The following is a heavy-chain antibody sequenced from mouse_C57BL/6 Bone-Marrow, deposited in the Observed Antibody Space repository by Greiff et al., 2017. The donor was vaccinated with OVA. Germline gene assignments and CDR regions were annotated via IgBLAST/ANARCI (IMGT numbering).Heavy chain of an antibody. CDR2: ISSGGSYT. CDR1: GFTFSSYA. CDR3: DYDYGSRGYFDY. D-gene: IGHD1-1*01. J-gene: IGHJ2*01. V-gene: IGHV5-9-3*01. Sequence: EVHLVESGGGLVKPGGSLKLSCAASGFTFSSYAMSWVRQTPEKRLEWVATISSGGSYTYYPDSVKGRFTISIDNAKHTLCLHRSSLRSEDAAMYYCDYDYGSRGYFDYWGQGTTLTVSS.